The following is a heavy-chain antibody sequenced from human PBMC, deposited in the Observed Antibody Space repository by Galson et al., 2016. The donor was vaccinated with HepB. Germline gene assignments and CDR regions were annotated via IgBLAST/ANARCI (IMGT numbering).Heavy chain of an antibody. CDR1: GGTFSSYA. Sequence: SVKVSCKVSGGTFSSYAISWVRQAPGQGLEWMGWVNPTSGGARYAQNFQGRVTMTRDTSISTAYMELSGLRSDDTAVYYCARLFWASPYFDYWGQGTLVTVSS. J-gene: IGHJ4*02. CDR2: VNPTSGGA. V-gene: IGHV1-2*02. D-gene: IGHD3-9*01. CDR3: ARLFWASPYFDY.